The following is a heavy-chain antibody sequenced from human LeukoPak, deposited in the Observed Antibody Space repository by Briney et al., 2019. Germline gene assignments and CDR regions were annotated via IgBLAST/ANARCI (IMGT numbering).Heavy chain of an antibody. Sequence: ASVKVSCKASGYTFTSYYMHWVRQAPGQGLEWMGIINPSGGSTSYAQKFQGRVTMTRDTSTSTVYMELSSLRSEDTAVYYCARDPGDYSNYPYYYYYMDVWGKGTTVTVSS. J-gene: IGHJ6*03. D-gene: IGHD4-11*01. CDR1: GYTFTSYY. CDR3: ARDPGDYSNYPYYYYYMDV. CDR2: INPSGGST. V-gene: IGHV1-46*01.